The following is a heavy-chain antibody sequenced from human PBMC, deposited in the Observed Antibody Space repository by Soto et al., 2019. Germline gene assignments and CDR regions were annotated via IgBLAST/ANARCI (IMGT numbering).Heavy chain of an antibody. V-gene: IGHV3-30-3*01. D-gene: IGHD3-3*01. Sequence: PGGSLRLSCAASGFTFSSYAMHWVRQAPGKGLEWVAVISYDGSNKYYADSVKGRFTISRDNSKNTLYLQMNSLRAEDTAVYYCASDKGVGVVNYYYGMDVWGQGTTVTVSS. CDR2: ISYDGSNK. CDR1: GFTFSSYA. J-gene: IGHJ6*02. CDR3: ASDKGVGVVNYYYGMDV.